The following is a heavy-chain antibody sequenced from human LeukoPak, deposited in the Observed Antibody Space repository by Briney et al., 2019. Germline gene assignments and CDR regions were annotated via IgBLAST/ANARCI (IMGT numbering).Heavy chain of an antibody. J-gene: IGHJ4*02. CDR3: AKDRYSGSPYYFDY. D-gene: IGHD5-12*01. CDR1: GFTFSSYA. V-gene: IGHV3-23*01. CDR2: ISGTGGNT. Sequence: GGSLRLSCAASGFTFSSYAMSWVRQAPGKGLEWVSGISGTGGNTYYADSVKDRFTISRDNSKNTLYLQINSLRAEDTAVYYCAKDRYSGSPYYFDYWAQGTLVTVSS.